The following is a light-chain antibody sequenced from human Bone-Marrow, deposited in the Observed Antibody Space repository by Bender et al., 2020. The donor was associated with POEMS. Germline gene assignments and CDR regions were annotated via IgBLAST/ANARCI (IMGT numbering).Light chain of an antibody. CDR1: SSNIGGNA. CDR3: SAWDGILNGWV. CDR2: GND. V-gene: IGLV1-44*01. J-gene: IGLJ3*02. Sequence: QSVLTQPPSASGTPGQRVTISCSGTSSNIGGNAVNWWQQLPGTAPKLLIYGNDQRPAGVPDRFSGSKSGASASLAISGPQSEDEADYFCSAWDGILNGWVFGGGTELTVL.